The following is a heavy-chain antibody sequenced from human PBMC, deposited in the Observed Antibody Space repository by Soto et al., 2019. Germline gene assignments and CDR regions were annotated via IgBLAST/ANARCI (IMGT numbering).Heavy chain of an antibody. CDR3: ARWRPSRMVRGAHFDY. D-gene: IGHD3-10*01. Sequence: SETLSLTCAVYGGSFSGYYWSWIRQPPGKGLEWIGEINHSGSTNYNPSLKSRVTISVDTSKNQFSLKLSSVTAADTAVYYCARWRPSRMVRGAHFDYWGQGTLVTVSS. CDR2: INHSGST. J-gene: IGHJ4*02. V-gene: IGHV4-34*01. CDR1: GGSFSGYY.